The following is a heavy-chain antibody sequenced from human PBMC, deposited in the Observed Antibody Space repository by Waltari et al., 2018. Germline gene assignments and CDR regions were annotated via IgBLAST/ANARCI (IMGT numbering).Heavy chain of an antibody. CDR1: GYSISSGYY. J-gene: IGHJ4*02. CDR2: IYHSGST. V-gene: IGHV4-38-2*01. CDR3: ARGSIAPYHFDY. Sequence: QVQLQESGPGLVKPSETLSLTCAVSGYSISSGYYWGWIRQPPGKGLEWIGNIYHSGSTYYNPSLKSRVTISVDTSKNQFSLKLSSVTAADTAVYYCARGSIAPYHFDYWGQGTLVTVSS. D-gene: IGHD6-6*01.